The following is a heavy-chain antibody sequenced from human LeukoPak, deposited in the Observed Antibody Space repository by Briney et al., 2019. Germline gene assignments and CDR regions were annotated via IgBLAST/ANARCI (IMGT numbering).Heavy chain of an antibody. Sequence: SETLSLTCTVSGGSISRDNYYWGWIRQPPGKGLEWIGSIYYRRRNDYNPSLKSRVTISVDTSKNQFSLEVSSVTAADTAVYYCARRRLNWGAFDIWGQGTLVTVSS. CDR1: GGSISRDNYY. J-gene: IGHJ4*02. V-gene: IGHV4-39*01. D-gene: IGHD7-27*01. CDR3: ARRRLNWGAFDI. CDR2: IYYRRRN.